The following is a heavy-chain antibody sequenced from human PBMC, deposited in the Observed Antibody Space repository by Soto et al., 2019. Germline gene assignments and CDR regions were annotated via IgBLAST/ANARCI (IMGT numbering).Heavy chain of an antibody. D-gene: IGHD2-15*01. V-gene: IGHV3-23*01. Sequence: VQLLESGGGLVQPGGSLRLSCAASGFTFSSYAMSWVRQAPGKGLEWVSAISGSGGSTYYADSVKGRFTISRDNSKNTLYLQMNSLRAEDTAVYYCAKARHCSGGSCYSGGADAFDIWGQGTMVTVSS. CDR2: ISGSGGST. J-gene: IGHJ3*02. CDR1: GFTFSSYA. CDR3: AKARHCSGGSCYSGGADAFDI.